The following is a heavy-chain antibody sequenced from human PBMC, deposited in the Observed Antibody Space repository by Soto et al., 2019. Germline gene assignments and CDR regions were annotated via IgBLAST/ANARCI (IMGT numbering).Heavy chain of an antibody. CDR3: ASGASSSSVSFGFV. D-gene: IGHD6-6*01. J-gene: IGHJ6*02. Sequence: QVQLVESGGGVVQPGRSLRLSCAASGFTFSSYGMHWVRQAPGKGLEWVAVIWYDGSNKYYADSVKGRFTISRDNSKNTLYLQMNSLRAEDTAVYYCASGASSSSVSFGFVWGQGTTVTVSS. CDR1: GFTFSSYG. CDR2: IWYDGSNK. V-gene: IGHV3-33*01.